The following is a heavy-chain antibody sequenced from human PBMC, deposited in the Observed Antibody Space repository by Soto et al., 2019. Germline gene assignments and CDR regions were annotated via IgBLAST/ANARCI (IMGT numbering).Heavy chain of an antibody. Sequence: GASVKVSCKASGYTFTGYYMHWVRQAPGQGLEWMGWINPNSGGTNYAQKFQGWVTMTRDTSISTAYMELSRLRSDDTAVYYCARSEYYDFWSGYFSGYYYYYGMDVWGQGTTVTVSS. J-gene: IGHJ6*02. CDR2: INPNSGGT. CDR3: ARSEYYDFWSGYFSGYYYYYGMDV. CDR1: GYTFTGYY. V-gene: IGHV1-2*04. D-gene: IGHD3-3*01.